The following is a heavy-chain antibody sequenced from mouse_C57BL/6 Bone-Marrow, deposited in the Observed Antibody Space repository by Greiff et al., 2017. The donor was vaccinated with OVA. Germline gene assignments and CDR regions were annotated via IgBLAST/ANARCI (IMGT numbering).Heavy chain of an antibody. Sequence: VQLQPSGAELVKPGASVKMSCKASGYTFTTYPIAWMKQNPGKSLEWIGNIHPYNGDTKYNEKFKGKATLTVDKSSSTVYVELSRLTSDDTAVYYCARGGYFDYWGQGTTLTVSS. CDR2: IHPYNGDT. D-gene: IGHD1-1*02. CDR3: ARGGYFDY. J-gene: IGHJ2*01. V-gene: IGHV1-47*01. CDR1: GYTFTTYP.